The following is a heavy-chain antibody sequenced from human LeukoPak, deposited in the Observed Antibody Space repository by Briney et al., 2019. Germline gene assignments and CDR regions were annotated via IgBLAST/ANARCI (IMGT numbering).Heavy chain of an antibody. J-gene: IGHJ4*02. CDR1: GGSFSGYY. Sequence: SETLSLTCAVYGGSFSGYYWSWIRQPPGKGLEWIGEINHSGSTNYNPSLKSRVTISVDTSKNQFSLKLSSVTAADTAVYYCASCYYYDSSGCAYWGQGTLVTVPS. CDR3: ASCYYYDSSGCAY. V-gene: IGHV4-34*01. CDR2: INHSGST. D-gene: IGHD3-22*01.